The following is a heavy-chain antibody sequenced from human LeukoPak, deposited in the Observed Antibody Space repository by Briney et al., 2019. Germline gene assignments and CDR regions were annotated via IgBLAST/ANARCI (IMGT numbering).Heavy chain of an antibody. CDR1: GGTFSSYA. V-gene: IGHV1-69*01. CDR3: ARTRSGCSATNCYPYDMDV. J-gene: IGHJ6*02. D-gene: IGHD2-2*01. Sequence: SVKVSCKASGGTFSSYAITWVRQAPGQGLEWMGGIIPIFGTTSYAQNFQGRVTITADESTTTAYIELSSLRSEDTAVYYCARTRSGCSATNCYPYDMDVWGQGTTVTVSS. CDR2: IIPIFGTT.